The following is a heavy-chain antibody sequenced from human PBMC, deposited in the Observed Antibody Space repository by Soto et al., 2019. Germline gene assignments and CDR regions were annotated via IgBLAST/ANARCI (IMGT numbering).Heavy chain of an antibody. CDR2: ISWNSGSI. J-gene: IGHJ4*02. CDR1: GFTFDDYA. V-gene: IGHV3-9*01. CDR3: EKGVVIRAPFDY. D-gene: IGHD3-3*01. Sequence: PGGSLRLSCAASGFTFDDYAMHWVRQAPGKGLEWVSGISWNSGSIGYADSVKGRFTISRDNAKNSLYLQMNSLRAEDTALYYCEKGVVIRAPFDYWGQGTLVTVSS.